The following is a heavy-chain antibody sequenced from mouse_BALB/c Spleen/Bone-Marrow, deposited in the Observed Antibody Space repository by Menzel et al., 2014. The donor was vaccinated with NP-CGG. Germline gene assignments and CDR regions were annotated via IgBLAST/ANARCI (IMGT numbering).Heavy chain of an antibody. Sequence: DSMKLSSNSSGNTFTSYWMQWVKQRPGQDLEWLVAIYPGDGDTTNTQKFKGKATLTADKSSSTAYMQLSRWASEDSEVSYCARERGSSLHHSQQAWFAFLGEATLVAIS. CDR1: GNTFTSYW. J-gene: IGHJ3*01. CDR3: ARERGSSLHHSQQAWFAF. CDR2: IYPGDGDT. D-gene: IGHD1-2*01. V-gene: IGHV1-87*01.